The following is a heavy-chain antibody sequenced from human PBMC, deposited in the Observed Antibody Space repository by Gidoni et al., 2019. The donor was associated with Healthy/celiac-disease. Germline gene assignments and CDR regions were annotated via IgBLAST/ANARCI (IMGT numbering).Heavy chain of an antibody. CDR3: ARVYCSGGTCPYYFAY. CDR1: GYNFPIYW. Sequence: EVHLVQSGAEVKKPGESLKISCEGSGYNFPIYWIGWVRQMPGKGLEWMGIIYPGDSDTIYSPSFQGQVTISADKFISTAYLQWSSLKASDTAMYYCARVYCSGGTCPYYFAYWGQGTLVTVSS. J-gene: IGHJ4*02. CDR2: IYPGDSDT. D-gene: IGHD2-15*01. V-gene: IGHV5-51*01.